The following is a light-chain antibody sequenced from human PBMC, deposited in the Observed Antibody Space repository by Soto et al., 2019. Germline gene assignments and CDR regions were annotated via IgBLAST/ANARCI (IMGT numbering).Light chain of an antibody. V-gene: IGLV1-40*01. CDR3: QSYDSSLSGPYV. Sequence: HSVLRHPRSVSWAPGHMVTISCTGSSSNIGAGYDVHWYQQLPGTAPKLLIYGNSNRPSGVPDRFSGSKSGTSASLAITGLQAEDEADYYCQSYDSSLSGPYVFGTGTKVTVL. CDR2: GNS. J-gene: IGLJ1*01. CDR1: SSNIGAGYD.